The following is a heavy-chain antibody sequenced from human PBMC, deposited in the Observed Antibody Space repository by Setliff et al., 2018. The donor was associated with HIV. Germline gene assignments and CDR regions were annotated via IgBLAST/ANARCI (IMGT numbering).Heavy chain of an antibody. V-gene: IGHV1-18*01. CDR3: ARAPGISGFFYWYFDL. CDR1: GYTFSSYG. CDR2: ISAYNGNT. Sequence: GASVKVSCKASGYTFSSYGISWVRQAPGRGVEWMGWISAYNGNTNYAQKLQGRVTMTTDTSTSTAYMELRSLRSDDTAVYYCARAPGISGFFYWYFDLWGRGTLVTVSS. D-gene: IGHD3-22*01. J-gene: IGHJ2*01.